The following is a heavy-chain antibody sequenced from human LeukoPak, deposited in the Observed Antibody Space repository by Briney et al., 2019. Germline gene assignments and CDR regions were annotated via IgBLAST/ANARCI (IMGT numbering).Heavy chain of an antibody. CDR3: ASMYSSGWWIGDY. CDR2: IYSGGST. D-gene: IGHD6-19*01. CDR1: GFTVSSNY. V-gene: IGHV3-53*01. Sequence: PGGSLSLSCAASGFTVSSNYMSWVRQAPGKGLEWVSVIYSGGSTYYADSVKGRFTISRDNSKNTLYLQMNRLRAEDTAVYYCASMYSSGWWIGDYWGQGTLVTVSS. J-gene: IGHJ4*02.